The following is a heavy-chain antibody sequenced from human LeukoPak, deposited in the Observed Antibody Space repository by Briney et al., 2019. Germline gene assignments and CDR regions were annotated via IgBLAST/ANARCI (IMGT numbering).Heavy chain of an antibody. CDR1: GGSISSGAYY. V-gene: IGHV4-31*03. CDR2: IYYSGST. D-gene: IGHD3-10*01. CDR3: ARVYVNSGSYYRPLHYFGY. J-gene: IGHJ4*02. Sequence: SQTLSLTCTVSGGSISSGAYYWSWIRQHPGEGLEWIGYIYYSGSTYYSPSLKSRVTISVDTSKNQFSLKLTSVTAADTAVYYCARVYVNSGSYYRPLHYFGYWGQGTLVTVSS.